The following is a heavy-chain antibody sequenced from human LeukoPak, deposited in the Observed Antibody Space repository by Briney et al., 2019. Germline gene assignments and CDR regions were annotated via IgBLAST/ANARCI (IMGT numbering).Heavy chain of an antibody. V-gene: IGHV5-51*01. D-gene: IGHD2-2*01. Sequence: GESLKISCKGSGYSFTSYWIGWVRQMPGKGLEWMGIIYPGDSDTRYSPSFQGQVTISADKSISTAYLQWSSLKASDTAMYYCARQYCSSTSRYSTDFDYWGQGTLVTVSS. CDR1: GYSFTSYW. J-gene: IGHJ4*02. CDR3: ARQYCSSTSRYSTDFDY. CDR2: IYPGDSDT.